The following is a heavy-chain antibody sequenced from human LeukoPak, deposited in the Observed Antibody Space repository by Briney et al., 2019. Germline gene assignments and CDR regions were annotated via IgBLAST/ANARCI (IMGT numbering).Heavy chain of an antibody. Sequence: SETLFFTCTVTGGCISSSSYYLGLTRHPPEKRLGGIGSIYYSGSTYYNPSLKSRVTISVDTSKNQFSLKLSSVTAADTAVYYCASGGNSFFGAFDIWGQGTMVTVSS. D-gene: IGHD4-23*01. CDR2: IYYSGST. CDR3: ASGGNSFFGAFDI. J-gene: IGHJ3*02. CDR1: GGCISSSSYY. V-gene: IGHV4-39*01.